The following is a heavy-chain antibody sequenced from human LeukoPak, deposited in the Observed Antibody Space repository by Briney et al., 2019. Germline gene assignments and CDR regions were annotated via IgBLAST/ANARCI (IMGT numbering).Heavy chain of an antibody. CDR2: FDPEDGDT. J-gene: IGHJ1*01. Sequence: ASVKVSCKVSEYTLTELSMHWVRQAPGKGMEWMGGFDPEDGDTIYAQKFQGRVTMTEDTSTDTAYMELSSLRSEDTAMYYCETVSYYYDSSGYQGYFQHWGQGTLVTVSS. CDR3: ETVSYYYDSSGYQGYFQH. D-gene: IGHD3-22*01. V-gene: IGHV1-24*01. CDR1: EYTLTELS.